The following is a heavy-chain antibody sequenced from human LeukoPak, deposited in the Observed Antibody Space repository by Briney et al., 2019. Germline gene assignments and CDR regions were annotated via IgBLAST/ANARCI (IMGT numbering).Heavy chain of an antibody. D-gene: IGHD3-22*01. V-gene: IGHV4-34*01. CDR1: GGSFSGYY. J-gene: IGHJ4*02. CDR3: ASYYYDSSGYSAFDY. CDR2: INHSGST. Sequence: SETLSLTCAVYGGSFSGYYWSWIRQPPGKGLEWIGEINHSGSTNYNPSLKSRVTISVDTSKNQFSLKLSSVTAADTAVYYCASYYYDSSGYSAFDYWGQGTLVTVSS.